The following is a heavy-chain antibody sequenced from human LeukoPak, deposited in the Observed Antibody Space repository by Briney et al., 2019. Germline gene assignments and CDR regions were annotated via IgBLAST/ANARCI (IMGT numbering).Heavy chain of an antibody. D-gene: IGHD3-22*01. Sequence: SETLFLTCTVSGGSISSGGYYWSWIRQHPGKGLEWIGYIYYSGSTYYNPSLKSRVTISVDTSKNQFSLKLSSVTAADTAVYYCARDVYYDSSGYYYYYGMDVWGQGTTVTVSS. J-gene: IGHJ6*02. V-gene: IGHV4-31*03. CDR2: IYYSGST. CDR1: GGSISSGGYY. CDR3: ARDVYYDSSGYYYYYGMDV.